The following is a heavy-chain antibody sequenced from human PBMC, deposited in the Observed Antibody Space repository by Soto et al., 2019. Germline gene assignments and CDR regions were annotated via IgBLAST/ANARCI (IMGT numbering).Heavy chain of an antibody. Sequence: GASVKVSCKVSGYTLTELSMHWVRQAPGKGLEWMGGFDPEDGETIYAQKFQGRVTMTEDTSTDTAYMELSSLRSEDTAVYYCATDPIRIVATIDVYYFDYWGQGTLVTVSS. J-gene: IGHJ4*02. V-gene: IGHV1-24*01. CDR1: GYTLTELS. D-gene: IGHD5-12*01. CDR3: ATDPIRIVATIDVYYFDY. CDR2: FDPEDGET.